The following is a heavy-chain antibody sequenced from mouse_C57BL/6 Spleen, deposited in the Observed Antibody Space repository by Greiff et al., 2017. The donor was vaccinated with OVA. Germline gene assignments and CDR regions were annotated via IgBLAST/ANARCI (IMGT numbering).Heavy chain of an antibody. CDR3: ARHEGYGSSYRFPYWYFDV. CDR2: FYPGSGSI. CDR1: GYTFTEYT. V-gene: IGHV1-62-2*01. D-gene: IGHD1-1*01. J-gene: IGHJ1*03. Sequence: VQLQQSGAELVKPGASVKLSCKASGYTFTEYTIHWVKQRSGQGLEWIGWFYPGSGSIKYNEKFKDKATLTADKSSSTVYMELSRLTSEDSAVYFCARHEGYGSSYRFPYWYFDVWGTGTTVTVSS.